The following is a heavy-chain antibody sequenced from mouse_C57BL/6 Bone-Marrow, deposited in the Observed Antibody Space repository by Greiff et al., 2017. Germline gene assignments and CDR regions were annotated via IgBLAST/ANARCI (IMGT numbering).Heavy chain of an antibody. CDR1: GYTFTSYW. CDR3: ARSQLRPRYLDY. D-gene: IGHD3-2*02. V-gene: IGHV1-53*01. CDR2: INPSNGGT. Sequence: VQLQQPGTELVKPGASVKLSCKASGYTFTSYWMHWVKQRPGQGLEWIGNINPSNGGTNYNEKFKSKATLTVDKSSSTAYMQLSSLTSEDAAVYDCARSQLRPRYLDYWGQGTTLTVSS. J-gene: IGHJ2*01.